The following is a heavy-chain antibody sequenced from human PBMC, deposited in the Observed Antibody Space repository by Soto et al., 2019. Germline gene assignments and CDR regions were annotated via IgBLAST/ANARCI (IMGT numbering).Heavy chain of an antibody. Sequence: EVQLVESGGGLVQPGESLRLSCAASGFTFSIHSMNWVRQAPGKGLEWVSYISNGGATIYYAVSVKGRFTISRDNAKTSLYLQMNSLRDEDTAVYYWVRGWFGEFSCGQGTLVTVSS. V-gene: IGHV3-48*02. J-gene: IGHJ5*02. CDR1: GFTFSIHS. D-gene: IGHD3-10*01. CDR2: ISNGGATI. CDR3: VRGWFGEFS.